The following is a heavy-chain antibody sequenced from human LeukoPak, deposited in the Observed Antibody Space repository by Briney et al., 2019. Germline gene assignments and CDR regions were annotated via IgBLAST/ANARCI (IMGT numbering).Heavy chain of an antibody. CDR2: INPNSGDT. D-gene: IGHD1-26*01. CDR3: ARDFSSVGATGPIDY. J-gene: IGHJ4*02. Sequence: ASVKVSCKASGYTFTGYYMNWVRQAPGQGLEWMGWINPNSGDTNYAQKFQGRVTMTRDTSISTAYMELSRLRSDDTAVYYCARDFSSVGATGPIDYWGQGTLVTVSS. CDR1: GYTFTGYY. V-gene: IGHV1-2*02.